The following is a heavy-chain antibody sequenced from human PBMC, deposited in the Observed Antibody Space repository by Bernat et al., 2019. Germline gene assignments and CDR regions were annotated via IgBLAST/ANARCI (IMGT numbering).Heavy chain of an antibody. Sequence: EVQLVESGGGLVKPGGSLRLSCAASGFTFSSYSMNWVRQAPGKGLEWVAYISSSGSYIYYADSVKGRFTISRDNAKNSLYLQMNSLRAEDTAVYYCARESTYDAIDYWGQGTLVTVSS. D-gene: IGHD3-3*01. J-gene: IGHJ4*02. CDR1: GFTFSSYS. CDR3: ARESTYDAIDY. CDR2: ISSSGSYI. V-gene: IGHV3-21*05.